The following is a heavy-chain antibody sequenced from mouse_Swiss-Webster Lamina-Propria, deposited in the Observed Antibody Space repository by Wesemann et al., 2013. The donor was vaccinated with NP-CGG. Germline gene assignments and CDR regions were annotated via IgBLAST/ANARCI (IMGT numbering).Heavy chain of an antibody. J-gene: IGHJ4*01. V-gene: IGHV1S56*01. CDR2: IYPGNVNT. Sequence: LQQSGPELVKPGASVRISCKASGYTFTSYYIHWVKQRPGQGLEWIGWIYPGNVNTKYNEKFKGKATLTADKSSSTAYMQLSSLTSEDSAVYFCARGKGNYYAMDYWGQGTSVTVSS. CDR3: ARGKGNYYAMDY. CDR1: GYTFTSYY.